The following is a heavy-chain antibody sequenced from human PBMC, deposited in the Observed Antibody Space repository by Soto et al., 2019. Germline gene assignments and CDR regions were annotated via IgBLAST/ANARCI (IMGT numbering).Heavy chain of an antibody. D-gene: IGHD1-26*01. CDR2: INPSGGST. Sequence: ASVKVSCKASGYTFTIYYMHWVRQAPGQGLEWMGIINPSGGSTSYAQKFQGRVTMTRDTSTSTVYMELSSLRSEDTAVYYCARVGVVGATNGNWFDPWGQGTLVTVSS. CDR3: ARVGVVGATNGNWFDP. CDR1: GYTFTIYY. J-gene: IGHJ5*02. V-gene: IGHV1-46*01.